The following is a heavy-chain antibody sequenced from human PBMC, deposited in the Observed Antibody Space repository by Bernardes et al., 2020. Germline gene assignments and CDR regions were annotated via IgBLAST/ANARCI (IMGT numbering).Heavy chain of an antibody. J-gene: IGHJ4*02. V-gene: IGHV4-39*01. Sequence: SETLSLTRTVSGGSISSSSYYWGWIRQPPGKGLEWIGSIYYSGSTYYNPSLKSRVTISVDTSKNQFSLKLSSVTAADTAVYYCARHPWGYGDYGYYFDYWGQGTLVTVSS. CDR2: IYYSGST. D-gene: IGHD4-17*01. CDR3: ARHPWGYGDYGYYFDY. CDR1: GGSISSSSYY.